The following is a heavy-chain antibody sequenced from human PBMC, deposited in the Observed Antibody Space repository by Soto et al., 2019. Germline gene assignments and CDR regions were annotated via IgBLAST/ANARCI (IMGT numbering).Heavy chain of an antibody. CDR1: GYSISGGFY. D-gene: IGHD5-18*01. J-gene: IGHJ4*02. CDR3: ARGDISVDMALVSFDY. V-gene: IGHV4-38-2*01. CDR2: VYHSGST. Sequence: PSETLSLTCVVSGYSISGGFYWGWIRQPPGKGLEWIGSVYHSGSTFYNPSLKSRVSISVDTSKNQFSLQLRSVIAADTAVYYCARGDISVDMALVSFDYWGQGTLVTVSS.